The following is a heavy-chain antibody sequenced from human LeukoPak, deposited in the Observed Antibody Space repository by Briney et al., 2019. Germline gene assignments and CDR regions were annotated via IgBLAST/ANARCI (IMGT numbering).Heavy chain of an antibody. J-gene: IGHJ4*02. D-gene: IGHD2-2*01. CDR2: INPNGGGT. CDR1: QYTFTGYY. V-gene: IGHV1-2*07. Sequence: ASVKVSCKASQYTFTGYYMHGVRQAPGQGLEWLGWINPNGGGTNYAHKFQGRVTMTRDTSISTAYMKLSRLRSDDTAVYYCARGDIVVVPASVGGFDYWGQGTLVTVSS. CDR3: ARGDIVVVPASVGGFDY.